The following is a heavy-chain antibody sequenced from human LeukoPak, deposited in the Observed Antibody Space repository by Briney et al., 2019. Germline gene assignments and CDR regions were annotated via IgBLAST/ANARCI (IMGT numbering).Heavy chain of an antibody. Sequence: GESLKISCKGSGYSFTSYWIGWVRQMPGKGLEWMGIIYPGDSDTRYSPSFQGQVTISADKSISIAYLQWSSLKASDTAMYYCARQSHMTRGPFDYWGQGTLVTVSS. J-gene: IGHJ4*02. CDR3: ARQSHMTRGPFDY. V-gene: IGHV5-51*01. CDR2: IYPGDSDT. CDR1: GYSFTSYW.